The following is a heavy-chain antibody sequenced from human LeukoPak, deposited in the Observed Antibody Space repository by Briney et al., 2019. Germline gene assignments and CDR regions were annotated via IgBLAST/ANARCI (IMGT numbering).Heavy chain of an antibody. D-gene: IGHD4-17*01. J-gene: IGHJ3*02. CDR2: INHSGST. CDR3: ARTTTPTTVTPNAFDI. Sequence: SETLSLTCAVYGGSFSGYYWSWIRQPPGKGLEWIGEINHSGSTNYNPSLKSRVTISVDTSKNQFSLKLSSVTAADTAVYYCARTTTPTTVTPNAFDISGQGTMVTVSS. V-gene: IGHV4-34*01. CDR1: GGSFSGYY.